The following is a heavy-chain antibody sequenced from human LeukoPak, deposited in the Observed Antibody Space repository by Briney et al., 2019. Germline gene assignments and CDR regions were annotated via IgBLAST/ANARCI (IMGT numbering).Heavy chain of an antibody. J-gene: IGHJ4*02. Sequence: ASVKVSCKASGYTFTSYGISWVRQAPGQGLEWMGWISAYNGNTNYAQKLQGRVTTTTDTSTSTAYMELRSLRSDDTAVYYCARDCSSTSCYAGGYWGQGTLVTVSS. V-gene: IGHV1-18*04. D-gene: IGHD2-2*01. CDR1: GYTFTSYG. CDR3: ARDCSSTSCYAGGY. CDR2: ISAYNGNT.